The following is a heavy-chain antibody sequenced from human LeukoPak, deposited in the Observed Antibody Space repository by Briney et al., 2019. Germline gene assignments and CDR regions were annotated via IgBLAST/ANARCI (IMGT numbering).Heavy chain of an antibody. CDR1: GFTFSNYW. D-gene: IGHD3-10*02. CDR3: ARALFSDY. J-gene: IGHJ4*02. CDR2: IKQDGSEK. V-gene: IGHV3-7*01. Sequence: GGSLRLSCAASGFTFSNYWMTWVRQAPGKGLEWVANIKQDGSEKDYVDSVKGRFTISRDNVKNSLYLQMNSLRAEDTAVYYCARALFSDYWGQGTLVTVSS.